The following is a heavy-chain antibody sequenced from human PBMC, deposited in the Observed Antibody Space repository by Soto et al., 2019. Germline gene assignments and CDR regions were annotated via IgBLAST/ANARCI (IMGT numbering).Heavy chain of an antibody. Sequence: TLSLTCAVSGDSISSSGYSLNWIRQPPGKGLEWIGYINHSGNTYYNPSLKSRVTISVDRSKNQFSLKLSSLESEDTAMYYCASRFKLEVLEYFYHWGQGTQVTVSS. CDR2: INHSGNT. D-gene: IGHD1-1*01. V-gene: IGHV4-30-2*02. CDR3: ASRFKLEVLEYFYH. J-gene: IGHJ1*01. CDR1: GDSISSSGYS.